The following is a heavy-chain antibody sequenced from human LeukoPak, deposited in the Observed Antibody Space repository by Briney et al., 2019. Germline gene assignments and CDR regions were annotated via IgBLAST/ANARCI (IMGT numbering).Heavy chain of an antibody. CDR1: GFTLSSYA. V-gene: IGHV3-30*04. D-gene: IGHD3-22*01. CDR2: ISYDGSNK. CDR3: ARDNYYDSSGYCVD. Sequence: GGSLRLSCAASGFTLSSYAMHWVRQAPGKGLEGVAVISYDGSNKYYADSVKGRFTISRDNSKNTLYLQMNSLRAEDTAVYYCARDNYYDSSGYCVDWGQGTLVTVSS. J-gene: IGHJ4*02.